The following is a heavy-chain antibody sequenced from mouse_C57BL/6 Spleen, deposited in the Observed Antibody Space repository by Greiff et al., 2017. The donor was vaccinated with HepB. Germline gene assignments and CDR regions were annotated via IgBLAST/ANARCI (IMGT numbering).Heavy chain of an antibody. V-gene: IGHV1-59*01. J-gene: IGHJ4*01. CDR2: IDPSDSYT. CDR3: AREESDSYYAMDY. CDR1: GYTFTSYW. Sequence: VQLQQPGAELVRPGTSVKLSCKASGYTFTSYWMHWVKQSPGQGLEWIGVIDPSDSYTNYNQKFKGKATLTVETSSSTAYMQLSSLTSEDSAVYYCAREESDSYYAMDYWGQGTSVTVSS. D-gene: IGHD2-13*01.